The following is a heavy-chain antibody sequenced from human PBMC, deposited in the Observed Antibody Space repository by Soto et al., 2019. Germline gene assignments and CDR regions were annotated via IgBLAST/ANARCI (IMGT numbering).Heavy chain of an antibody. CDR2: FDPEDGET. CDR1: GYTLTELS. CDR3: ATDFGGWISAEYFQH. Sequence: ASVKVSCKASGYTLTELSMHWVRQAPGKGLEWMGGFDPEDGETIYAQKFQGRVTMTEDTSTDTAYMELSSLRSEDTAVYYCATDFGGWISAEYFQHWGQGTLVTVSS. D-gene: IGHD6-19*01. V-gene: IGHV1-24*01. J-gene: IGHJ1*01.